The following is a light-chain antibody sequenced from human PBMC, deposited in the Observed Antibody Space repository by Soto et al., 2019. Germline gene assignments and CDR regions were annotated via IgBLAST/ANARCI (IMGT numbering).Light chain of an antibody. CDR3: QSYDSSLSGSV. Sequence: QSVLTQPPSVSGAPGQRVTISCTGSSSNIGSVYDVHWYQKLPGRAPKLLIYGNTDRPSGVPDRFSGSKSGTSASLAITGLQAEDEADYYCQSYDSSLSGSVFGGGTQLTVL. V-gene: IGLV1-40*01. CDR1: SSNIGSVYD. J-gene: IGLJ2*01. CDR2: GNT.